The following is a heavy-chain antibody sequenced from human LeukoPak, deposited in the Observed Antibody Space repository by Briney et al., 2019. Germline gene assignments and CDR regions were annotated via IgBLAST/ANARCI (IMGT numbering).Heavy chain of an antibody. CDR2: INPSGGST. CDR1: GYTFTSYY. V-gene: IGHV1-46*01. J-gene: IGHJ4*02. D-gene: IGHD3/OR15-3a*01. Sequence: GASVKVSCKASGYTFTSYYKHWVRQAPGQGLEWMGIINPSGGSTSYAQKFQGRVTMTRDVSTSTVYMELSSLRSEDTALYYCAKGQVNLDHDDYFDYWGQGTLVTVSS. CDR3: AKGQVNLDHDDYFDY.